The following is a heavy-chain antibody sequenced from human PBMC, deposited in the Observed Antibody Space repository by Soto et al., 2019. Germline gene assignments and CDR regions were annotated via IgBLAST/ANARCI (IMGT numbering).Heavy chain of an antibody. CDR3: ARAGNHYYYYDMDV. CDR1: GGSFSGYY. V-gene: IGHV4-34*01. Sequence: QVQLQQWGAGLLKPSETLSLTCAVYGGSFSGYYWSWIRQPPGKGLEWIGEINHSGSTNYNPSLKSRVTISVDTSKNRFSLKMSSVTAADASVYDCARAGNHYYYYDMDVWCKGTTVTVSS. J-gene: IGHJ6*03. CDR2: INHSGST. D-gene: IGHD1-1*01.